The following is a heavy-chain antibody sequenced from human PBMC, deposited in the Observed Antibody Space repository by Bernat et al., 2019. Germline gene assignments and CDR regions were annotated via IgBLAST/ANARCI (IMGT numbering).Heavy chain of an antibody. CDR1: GFTFGDYA. V-gene: IGHV3-7*01. J-gene: IGHJ3*02. CDR3: ARDQIVGATIDAFDI. Sequence: EVQLVESGGGLVQPGRSLRLSCTASGFTFGDYAMSWVRQAPGKGLEWVANIKQDGSEKYYVDSVKGRFTISRDNAKNSLYLQMNSLRAEDTAVYYCARDQIVGATIDAFDIWGQGTMVTVSS. CDR2: IKQDGSEK. D-gene: IGHD1-26*01.